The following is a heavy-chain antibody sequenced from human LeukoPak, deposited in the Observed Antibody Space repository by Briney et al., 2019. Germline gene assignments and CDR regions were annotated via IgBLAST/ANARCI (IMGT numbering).Heavy chain of an antibody. V-gene: IGHV4-59*01. D-gene: IGHD3-9*01. CDR3: ARGSPLGYDILTGYPRINFDY. CDR2: IYYSGST. J-gene: IGHJ4*02. CDR1: GGSISSYY. Sequence: SETLSLTCTVSGGSISSYYWSWIRQPPGKGLEWIGYIYYSGSTNYNPSLKSRVTISVDTSKNQFSLKLSSVTAADTAVYYCARGSPLGYDILTGYPRINFDYWGQGTLVTVSS.